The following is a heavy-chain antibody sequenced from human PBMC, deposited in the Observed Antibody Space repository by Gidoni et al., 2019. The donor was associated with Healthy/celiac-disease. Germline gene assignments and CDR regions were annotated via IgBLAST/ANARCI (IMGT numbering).Heavy chain of an antibody. CDR1: GFTFSSYE. CDR2: ISSSGSTI. J-gene: IGHJ6*02. V-gene: IGHV3-48*03. Sequence: EVQLVESGGGLVQPGGSLRLSWAASGFTFSSYEMNWVRQAPGKGLEWVSYISSSGSTIYYADSVKGRFTISRDNAKNSLYLQMNSLRAEDTAVYYCARAQVGWLEGYGMDVWGQGTTVTVSS. D-gene: IGHD6-19*01. CDR3: ARAQVGWLEGYGMDV.